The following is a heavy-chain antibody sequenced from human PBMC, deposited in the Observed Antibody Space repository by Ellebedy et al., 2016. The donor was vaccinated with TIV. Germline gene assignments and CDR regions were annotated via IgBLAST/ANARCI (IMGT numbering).Heavy chain of an antibody. J-gene: IGHJ3*01. D-gene: IGHD2/OR15-2a*01. V-gene: IGHV3-23*01. CDR1: GLIFNNYA. CDR3: ARDRNFPNDVFDL. Sequence: GESLKISXAASGLIFNNYAMSWVRQAPGKGLEWVAAIHGRDFRTWYAGSVRGRFTISRDNTRNTLYLHMDGLRAEDTALYYCARDRNFPNDVFDLWGQGTMVTVSS. CDR2: IHGRDFRT.